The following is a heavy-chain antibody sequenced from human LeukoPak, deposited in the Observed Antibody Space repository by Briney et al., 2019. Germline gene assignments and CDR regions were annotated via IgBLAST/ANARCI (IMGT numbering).Heavy chain of an antibody. D-gene: IGHD6-13*01. Sequence: GGSLRLSCAASGFTFSDYAMSWVRQAPGKGLEWVSAIRGRGDSASYADSVKGRFTISRDNSKNTLYLQMNSLRAEDTAVYYCAKGYSSSWPTVDYWGQGTLVTVSS. CDR3: AKGYSSSWPTVDY. CDR1: GFTFSDYA. J-gene: IGHJ4*02. CDR2: IRGRGDSA. V-gene: IGHV3-23*01.